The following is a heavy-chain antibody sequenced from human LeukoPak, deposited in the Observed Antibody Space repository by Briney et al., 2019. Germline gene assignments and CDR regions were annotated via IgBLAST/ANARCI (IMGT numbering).Heavy chain of an antibody. CDR3: ARGYYSTLRFDY. V-gene: IGHV3-21*01. J-gene: IGHJ4*02. CDR2: ISSSSSYI. CDR1: GFTFSSYS. D-gene: IGHD3-22*01. Sequence: GGSLRLSCAPSGFTFSSYSMNWVRQAPGKGLEWVSSISSSSSYIYYADSVKGRFTISRDNAKNSLYLQMNSLRAEDTAVYYCARGYYSTLRFDYWGQGTLVTVSS.